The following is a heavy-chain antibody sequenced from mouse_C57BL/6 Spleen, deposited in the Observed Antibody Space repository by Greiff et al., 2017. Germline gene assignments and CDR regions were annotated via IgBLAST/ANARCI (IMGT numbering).Heavy chain of an antibody. CDR2: ISYDGSN. V-gene: IGHV3-6*01. CDR1: GYSFTSCYY. J-gene: IGHJ1*03. CDR3: APSYYDYDYIDV. D-gene: IGHD2-4*01. Sequence: ESGPGLVKPSQSLSLTCTVTGYSFTSCYYWYWIRQLTGNELEWMGYISYDGSNNYNPSLKNRISINRDTSKNQFFLKLNSVTTEDTAMYYCAPSYYDYDYIDVWGKGTTVTVSS.